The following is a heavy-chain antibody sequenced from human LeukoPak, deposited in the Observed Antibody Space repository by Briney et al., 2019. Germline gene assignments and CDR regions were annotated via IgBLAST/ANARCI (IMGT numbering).Heavy chain of an antibody. Sequence: GGSLRLSCAASGFTFDDYAMHWVRQAPGKGLEWVSGISWNSGSIGYADSVKGRFTISRGNAKNSLYLQMNSLRAEDTALYYCAKGLGLVILDWYFDLWGRGTLVTVSS. CDR2: ISWNSGSI. J-gene: IGHJ2*01. V-gene: IGHV3-9*01. CDR3: AKGLGLVILDWYFDL. D-gene: IGHD3/OR15-3a*01. CDR1: GFTFDDYA.